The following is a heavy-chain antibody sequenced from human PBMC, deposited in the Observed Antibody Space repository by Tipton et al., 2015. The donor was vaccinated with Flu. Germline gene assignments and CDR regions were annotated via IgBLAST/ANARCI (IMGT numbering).Heavy chain of an antibody. Sequence: QLVQSGAEVKESGASVKVSCKASGYTFTSYGISWVRQAPGQGLEWMGWISAYNGNTDYAQKLQDRVTMTTDTSTSTAYMELRSLRSDDTAVYYCARVQGDSSGYAFDPWGQGTLVTVSS. V-gene: IGHV1-18*01. CDR3: ARVQGDSSGYAFDP. CDR2: ISAYNGNT. J-gene: IGHJ5*02. CDR1: GYTFTSYG. D-gene: IGHD3-22*01.